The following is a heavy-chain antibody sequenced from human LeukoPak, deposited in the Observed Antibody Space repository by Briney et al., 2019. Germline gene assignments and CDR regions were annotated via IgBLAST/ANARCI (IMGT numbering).Heavy chain of an antibody. V-gene: IGHV4-39*01. D-gene: IGHD1-26*01. CDR3: ARQGSGNYLSPVNY. Sequence: SSETLSLTCTVSGGSISSNNYYWGWIRQPPGKGLEWIGTIYYSGSTYYNPSLKSQHAISVDTSKNRFSLKLSSVTAAETAVYYCARQGSGNYLSPVNYWGQGTLVTVSS. CDR2: IYYSGST. J-gene: IGHJ4*02. CDR1: GGSISSNNYY.